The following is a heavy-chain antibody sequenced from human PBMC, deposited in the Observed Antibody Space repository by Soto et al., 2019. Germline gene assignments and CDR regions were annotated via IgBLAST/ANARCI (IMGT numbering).Heavy chain of an antibody. D-gene: IGHD2-15*01. Sequence: QVQLQESGPGLVKPSETLSLTCTVSGDSISRYYWSWIRQPPGKGLEWIGYIYNSGSTNYNPSLKSRVTISEDTSKNQFSLKLRSVTAADTAVYYCVRDVVEFGDPPERLADYLGMDVWGQGTTVTVSS. CDR1: GDSISRYY. CDR2: IYNSGST. CDR3: VRDVVEFGDPPERLADYLGMDV. J-gene: IGHJ6*02. V-gene: IGHV4-59*01.